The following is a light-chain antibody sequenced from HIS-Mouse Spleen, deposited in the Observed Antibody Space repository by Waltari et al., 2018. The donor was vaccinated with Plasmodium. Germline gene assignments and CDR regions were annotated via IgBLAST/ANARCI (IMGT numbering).Light chain of an antibody. CDR1: SSDVGSYNL. CDR3: CSYAGSRV. V-gene: IGLV2-23*01. Sequence: QSALTQPASVSGSPGQSITISCTGTSSDVGSYNLVSWYQQHQGKAPKLMIYEGSKRPSGVSKRFSGSKSGNTASLTISGLQAEDEADYYCCSYAGSRVFGGGTKLTVL. J-gene: IGLJ2*01. CDR2: EGS.